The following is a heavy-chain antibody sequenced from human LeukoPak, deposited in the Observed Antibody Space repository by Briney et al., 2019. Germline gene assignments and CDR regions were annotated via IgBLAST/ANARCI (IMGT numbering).Heavy chain of an antibody. CDR1: GFTVSSNY. CDR3: AREGGVVVADSWYFDL. V-gene: IGHV3-53*01. CDR2: IYSGGST. J-gene: IGHJ2*01. D-gene: IGHD3-22*01. Sequence: PGGSLRLSCAASGFTVSSNYMSWVRQAPGKGLEWVSVIYSGGSTYYADSVKGRFTISRDSSKNTLYLQMNSLRAEDTAVYYCAREGGVVVADSWYFDLWGRGTLVTVSS.